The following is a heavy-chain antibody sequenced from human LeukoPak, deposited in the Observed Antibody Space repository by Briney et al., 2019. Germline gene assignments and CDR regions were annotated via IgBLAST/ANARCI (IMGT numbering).Heavy chain of an antibody. CDR2: ISYDGSNK. D-gene: IGHD1-1*01. J-gene: IGHJ4*02. V-gene: IGHV3-30*18. CDR3: AKDWKPSYYFDY. CDR1: GFTFSSYG. Sequence: GRSLRLSCAASGFTFSSYGMHWVRQAPGKGLEWVAVISYDGSNKYYADSVKGRFTISRDNSKNTLYLQMNSLRAEDTAVYYCAKDWKPSYYFDYWGQGTLVTVSS.